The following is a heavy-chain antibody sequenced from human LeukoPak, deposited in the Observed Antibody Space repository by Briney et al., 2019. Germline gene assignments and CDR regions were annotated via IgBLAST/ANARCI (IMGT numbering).Heavy chain of an antibody. V-gene: IGHV4-39*01. D-gene: IGHD2-15*01. CDR3: ASPYCSGGSCFHYYYYGMDV. CDR2: IYYSGST. J-gene: IGHJ6*02. CDR1: GGSISSSSYS. Sequence: PSETLSLTCTVSGGSISSSSYSWGWIRQPPGKGLEWIGSIYYSGSTYYNPSLKSRVTISVDTSKNQFSLKLSSVTAADTAVYYCASPYCSGGSCFHYYYYGMDVWGQGTTVTVSS.